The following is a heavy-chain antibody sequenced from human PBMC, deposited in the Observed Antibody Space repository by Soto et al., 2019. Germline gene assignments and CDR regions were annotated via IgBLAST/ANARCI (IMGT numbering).Heavy chain of an antibody. CDR1: GASISTYY. CDR2: IYYSGST. J-gene: IGHJ4*02. V-gene: IGHV4-59*08. Sequence: PSETLSLTCTVSGASISTYYWSWIRQPPGKGLEWVGYIYYSGSTNYNPSLKSRVTISVDTSRNQFSLMLSFVAAADTAMYYCVRLPRTSPCTYFAYWSQGT. CDR3: VRLPRTSPCTYFAY.